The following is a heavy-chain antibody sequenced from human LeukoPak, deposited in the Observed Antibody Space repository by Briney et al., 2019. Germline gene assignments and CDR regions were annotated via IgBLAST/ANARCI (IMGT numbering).Heavy chain of an antibody. CDR1: GDSVSSKNGA. CDR2: TYYRSKWYN. Sequence: SQTLSLTCVVSGDSVSSKNGAWNWIRQSPSRGLEWLGRTYYRSKWYNDYAESMEGRMTISQDTSKNQYSLHLNSVTADDTAVYYCARDFGTTGWHTFDYWGQGTLVTVSS. J-gene: IGHJ4*02. D-gene: IGHD6-19*01. V-gene: IGHV6-1*01. CDR3: ARDFGTTGWHTFDY.